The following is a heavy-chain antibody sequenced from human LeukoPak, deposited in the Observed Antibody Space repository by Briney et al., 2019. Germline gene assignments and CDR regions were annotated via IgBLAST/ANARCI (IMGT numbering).Heavy chain of an antibody. D-gene: IGHD1-26*01. Sequence: GGSLRLSCAASGFTFSGSAIHWVRQASGKGLEWVGRIRSKANSYATSSAASVKGRFTISRDDSKNTAYLQMSSLKTEDTAVYYCAKGPVSAIVGATTLDYWGQGTLVTVSS. CDR1: GFTFSGSA. J-gene: IGHJ4*02. V-gene: IGHV3-73*01. CDR3: AKGPVSAIVGATTLDY. CDR2: IRSKANSYAT.